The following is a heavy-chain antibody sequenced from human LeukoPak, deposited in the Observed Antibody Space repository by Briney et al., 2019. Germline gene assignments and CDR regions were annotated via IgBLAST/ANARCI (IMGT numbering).Heavy chain of an antibody. D-gene: IGHD1-26*01. Sequence: ASVKVSCKASGYTFTSYAMNWVRQAPGQGLEWMGWINTNTGNPTYAQGITGRFVFSLDTSVSTAYLQISSLKAEDTAVYYCARERLDSGSYYSDYWGQGTLVTVSS. CDR1: GYTFTSYA. CDR3: ARERLDSGSYYSDY. CDR2: INTNTGNP. V-gene: IGHV7-4-1*02. J-gene: IGHJ4*02.